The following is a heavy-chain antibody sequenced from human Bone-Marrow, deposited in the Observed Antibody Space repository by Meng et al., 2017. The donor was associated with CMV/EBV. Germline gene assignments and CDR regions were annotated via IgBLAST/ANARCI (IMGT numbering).Heavy chain of an antibody. CDR2: IKSDGSST. CDR3: ARANRLAAHTYHYWYFDL. V-gene: IGHV3-74*01. Sequence: SDWMHGVHQAPGKGLVGVSRIKSDGSSTSYADSVEGRFNISKDNAKNTMYLQMNSLRAEDTAVYYCARANRLAAHTYHYWYFDLWGRGTLVTVSS. D-gene: IGHD2-2*01. J-gene: IGHJ2*01. CDR1: SDW.